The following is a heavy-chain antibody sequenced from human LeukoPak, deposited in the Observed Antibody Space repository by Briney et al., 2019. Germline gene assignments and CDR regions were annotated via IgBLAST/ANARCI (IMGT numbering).Heavy chain of an antibody. J-gene: IGHJ6*02. CDR1: GFTFSSYS. D-gene: IGHD2-2*01. CDR2: ISISSSYI. V-gene: IGHV3-21*01. Sequence: GGSLRLSCAASGFTFSSYSMNWVRQAPGKGLEWVSSISISSSYIYYADSVKGRFTISRDDAKNSLYLKMNSLRAEDTAVYYCARRYCSSTSCYPYYYYYGMDVWGQGTTVTVSS. CDR3: ARRYCSSTSCYPYYYYYGMDV.